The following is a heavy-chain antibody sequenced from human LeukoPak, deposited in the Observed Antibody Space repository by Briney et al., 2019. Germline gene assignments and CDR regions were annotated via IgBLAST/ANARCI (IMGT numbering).Heavy chain of an antibody. Sequence: SETLSLTCAVYGGSFSGYYWSWIRQPPGKGLDWIGEINHSGSTNYNPPLKSRVTISVDTSKHQFSVKLSSVTAADTAVYYCARAPRGYSYGFRNWFEPWGQGTLVTVSS. D-gene: IGHD5-18*01. V-gene: IGHV4-34*01. CDR1: GGSFSGYY. CDR3: ARAPRGYSYGFRNWFEP. J-gene: IGHJ5*02. CDR2: INHSGST.